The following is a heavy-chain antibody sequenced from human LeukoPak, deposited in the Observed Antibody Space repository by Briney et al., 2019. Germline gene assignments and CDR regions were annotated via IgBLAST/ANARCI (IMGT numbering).Heavy chain of an antibody. CDR3: VKDRCDRTTCPEV. CDR2: ISGSGGST. J-gene: IGHJ4*02. CDR1: GFTFSTYA. V-gene: IGHV3-23*01. D-gene: IGHD2-2*01. Sequence: PGGSLRLSCTASGFTFSTYAMSWVRQAPGEGLEWVSGISGSGGSTYYTDSVKGRFTISRDNSKNTLHLQMSSPRAEDTALYYCVKDRCDRTTCPEVWGQGTLVTVSS.